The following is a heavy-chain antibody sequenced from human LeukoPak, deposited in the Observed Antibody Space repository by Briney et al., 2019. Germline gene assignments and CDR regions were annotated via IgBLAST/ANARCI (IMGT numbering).Heavy chain of an antibody. CDR3: AKGSSGGARFFDY. Sequence: GGSLRLSCAAYGFTFSSYAMSWVRQAPGKGLEWVPAISGSGGSTYYADSVKGRFTISRDNSKNTLYLQMNSLRAEDTAVYYCAKGSSGGARFFDYWGQGTLVTVSS. J-gene: IGHJ4*02. D-gene: IGHD1-26*01. CDR2: ISGSGGST. CDR1: GFTFSSYA. V-gene: IGHV3-23*01.